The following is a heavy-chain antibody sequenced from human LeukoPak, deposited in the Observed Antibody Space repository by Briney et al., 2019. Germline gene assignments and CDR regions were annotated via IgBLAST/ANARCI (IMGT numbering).Heavy chain of an antibody. CDR2: IWHSGTT. CDR1: GGSISGSNW. CDR3: ARDPNKYCSGDSCYQGPFDH. J-gene: IGHJ4*02. D-gene: IGHD2-15*01. Sequence: SGTLSLTCAVSGGSISGSNWWSWLRQPPGKGLEWIGEIWHSGTTNYNPSLKSRVTISVDKSKTQFSLKVTSVTAADTAVYYCARDPNKYCSGDSCYQGPFDHWGQGTLVTVSS. V-gene: IGHV4-4*02.